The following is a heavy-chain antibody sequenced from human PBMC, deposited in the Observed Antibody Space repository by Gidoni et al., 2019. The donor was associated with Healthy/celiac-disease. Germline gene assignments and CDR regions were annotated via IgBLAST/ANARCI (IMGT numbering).Heavy chain of an antibody. V-gene: IGHV4-31*03. CDR1: CDSISSGCYY. Sequence: QVQLQASGPGLVQPSQPLSLPCTVSCDSISSGCYYWSWIRQHPGKGLEWIGYIYYSGSTYYNSSLKSRVTISVDTAKNQFSLKLSSVTAADTAVYYCARDLPVGVAAAGIWGQGTLVTVSS. CDR2: IYYSGST. CDR3: ARDLPVGVAAAGI. D-gene: IGHD6-13*01. J-gene: IGHJ4*02.